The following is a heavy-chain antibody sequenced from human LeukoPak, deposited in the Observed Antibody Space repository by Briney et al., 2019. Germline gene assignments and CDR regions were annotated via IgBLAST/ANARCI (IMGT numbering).Heavy chain of an antibody. V-gene: IGHV1-46*01. J-gene: IGHJ4*02. CDR2: INPSGGST. CDR3: AREPPYCGGDCYSGPFDY. D-gene: IGHD2-21*02. Sequence: ASVKVSCKASGYTFTSYYMHWVRQAPRQGLEWMGIINPSGGSTSYAQKFQGRVTMTRDTSTSTVYMELSSLRSEDTAVYYCAREPPYCGGDCYSGPFDYWGQGTLVTVSS. CDR1: GYTFTSYY.